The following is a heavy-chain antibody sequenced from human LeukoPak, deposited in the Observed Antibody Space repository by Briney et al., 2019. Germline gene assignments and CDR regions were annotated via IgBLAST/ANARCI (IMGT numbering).Heavy chain of an antibody. V-gene: IGHV3-9*01. CDR2: IPWNNDII. CDR1: GFPFGNYA. J-gene: IGHJ5*01. Sequence: GRSLRLSRVASGFPFGNYAMHWVRQTPGKGLEWVAGIPWNNDIITYADSVRGRFTVSRDNAKNSVYLQMDSLKPEDTALYHCVRGDWLDFWGQGTLVTVSS. CDR3: VRGDWLDF. D-gene: IGHD5-24*01.